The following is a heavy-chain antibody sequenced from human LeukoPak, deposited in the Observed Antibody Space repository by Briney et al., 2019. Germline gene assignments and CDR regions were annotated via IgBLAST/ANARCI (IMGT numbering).Heavy chain of an antibody. Sequence: GGSLRLSCAVSGFSVSSNYMNWVRQAPGKGLEWVSVIYIGGSTFYADSVKGRFTISRDNSKNTLSLQMTRLRAEDTAIYYCASSYYDWFIDHWGQGALVTVSS. CDR3: ASSYYDWFIDH. CDR1: GFSVSSNY. CDR2: IYIGGST. D-gene: IGHD3-9*01. V-gene: IGHV3-53*01. J-gene: IGHJ4*02.